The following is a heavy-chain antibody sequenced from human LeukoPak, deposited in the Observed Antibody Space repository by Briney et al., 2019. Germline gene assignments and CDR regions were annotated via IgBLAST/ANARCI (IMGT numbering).Heavy chain of an antibody. CDR1: GFTFSSNY. CDR2: IYRGGST. J-gene: IGHJ6*01. D-gene: IGHD5-18*01. CDR3: ARALEAAMYYYGMDV. Sequence: GGSLRLSCAASGFTFSSNYMSWVRQAPGKGLEWVSVIYRGGSTYYADSVKGRFTISRDNSKNTLYLQMNSLRAEDTAVYYCARALEAAMYYYGMDVWGKGPRSPSPQ. V-gene: IGHV3-53*01.